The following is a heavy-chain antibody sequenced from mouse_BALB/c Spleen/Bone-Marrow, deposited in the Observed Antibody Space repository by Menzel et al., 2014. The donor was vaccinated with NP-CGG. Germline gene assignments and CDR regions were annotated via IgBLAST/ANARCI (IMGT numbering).Heavy chain of an antibody. CDR3: ARKEFDC. J-gene: IGHJ2*01. CDR2: IWSGGST. CDR1: GFSLTSYG. V-gene: IGHV2-2*02. Sequence: VQLQQSGPGLVQPSQSLSITCTASGFSLTSYGVHWVRQSPGKGLEWLGVIWSGGSTDYNEAFISRLSIRKDNPKSQVFFKMYSLQANDTAIYYCARKEFDCWGQGTTLTVSS.